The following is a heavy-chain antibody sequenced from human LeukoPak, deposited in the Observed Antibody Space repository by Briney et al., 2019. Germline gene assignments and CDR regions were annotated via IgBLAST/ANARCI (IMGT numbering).Heavy chain of an antibody. J-gene: IGHJ4*02. CDR1: GFTFSSYS. Sequence: GGSLRLSCAASGFTFSSYSMNWVRQAPGKGLEWVSSISSSSSYIYYADSVKGRFTISRDNAKNSLYLQMNSLRAEDTVVYYCARDPTYDFWSGYSIDYWGQGTLVTVSS. V-gene: IGHV3-21*01. CDR2: ISSSSSYI. D-gene: IGHD3-3*01. CDR3: ARDPTYDFWSGYSIDY.